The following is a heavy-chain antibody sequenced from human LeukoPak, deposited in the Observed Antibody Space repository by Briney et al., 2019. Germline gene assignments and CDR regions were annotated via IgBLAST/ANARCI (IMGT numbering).Heavy chain of an antibody. CDR1: GFTFTSSA. D-gene: IGHD1-1*01. Sequence: SVKVACKASGFTFTSSAVQWVRQARGQRLEWIGWIVVGSGNTNYAQKFQERVTITRDMSTSTAYMELSSLRSEDTAVYYCAADLARRELPDYWGQGTMVTVSS. V-gene: IGHV1-58*01. J-gene: IGHJ4*02. CDR2: IVVGSGNT. CDR3: AADLARRELPDY.